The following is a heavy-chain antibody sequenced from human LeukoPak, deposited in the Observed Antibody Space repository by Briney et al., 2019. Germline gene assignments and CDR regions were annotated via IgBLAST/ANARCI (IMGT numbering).Heavy chain of an antibody. J-gene: IGHJ4*02. Sequence: GSLRLSCAASGFTFSSYAMSWVRQAPGKGLEWIGSMYYTGSTYYNPSLKSRVTISVDTSKNQFSLKLRSVTAADTAVYYCARRDGDYVSAAFDYWGQGTLVTVSS. D-gene: IGHD4-17*01. CDR3: ARRDGDYVSAAFDY. CDR2: MYYTGST. CDR1: GFTFSSYA. V-gene: IGHV4-39*01.